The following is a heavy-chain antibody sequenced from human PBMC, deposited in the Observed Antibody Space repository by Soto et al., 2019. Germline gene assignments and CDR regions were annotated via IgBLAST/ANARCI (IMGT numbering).Heavy chain of an antibody. Sequence: PGGSLRLSCAASGFTFSCYAMGWVRQGPGKGLEWVAVVSIGGSTQYADSVRGRFTISRDNSKNTLSLQMNSLTAEDTAVYFCAKRRGAGGHFDYWGKGALVTVS. D-gene: IGHD2-15*01. CDR2: VSIGGST. J-gene: IGHJ4*02. CDR3: AKRRGAGGHFDY. V-gene: IGHV3-23*01. CDR1: GFTFSCYA.